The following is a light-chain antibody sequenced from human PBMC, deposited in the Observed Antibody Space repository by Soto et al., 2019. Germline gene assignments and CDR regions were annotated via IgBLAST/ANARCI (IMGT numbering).Light chain of an antibody. CDR1: QSIGNY. CDR2: AAT. Sequence: DIQMTQSPSSLSASVGDRVTITCRATQSIGNYLNWYQHKPGKAPNVPIFAATTLQRGVPSRFSGSGSGTDFTLTITGLQPDDFAIYYCQQSHSPPWTFGQGTKVDIK. V-gene: IGKV1-39*01. CDR3: QQSHSPPWT. J-gene: IGKJ1*01.